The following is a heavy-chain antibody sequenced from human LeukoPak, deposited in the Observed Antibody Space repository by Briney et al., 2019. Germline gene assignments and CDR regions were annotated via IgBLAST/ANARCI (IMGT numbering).Heavy chain of an antibody. D-gene: IGHD2-21*01. J-gene: IGHJ4*02. CDR3: AKFLPTHIVVANYYFDY. Sequence: PGGSLRLSCAASGFTFSDYYMSWVRQAPGKGLEWGSYISSSGSTTYYADSVKGRFTISRANSNNTLYLQMNSLRAEDTAVYYCAKFLPTHIVVANYYFDYWGQGTLVTVSS. V-gene: IGHV3-11*01. CDR2: ISSSGSTT. CDR1: GFTFSDYY.